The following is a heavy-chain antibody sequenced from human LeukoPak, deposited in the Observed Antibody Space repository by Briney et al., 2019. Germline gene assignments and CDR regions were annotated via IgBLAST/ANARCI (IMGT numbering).Heavy chain of an antibody. CDR2: ISSDGGDT. J-gene: IGHJ4*02. Sequence: GGSLRLSCAASGFTFSSFAMHWVRQAPGKGLEYVSTISSDGGDTYYANSVKGSFTISRDNSKNTLYLQMGSLRADDMAVYYCTREVHSGSSDYWGQGTLVAVSS. CDR1: GFTFSSFA. D-gene: IGHD1-26*01. V-gene: IGHV3-64*01. CDR3: TREVHSGSSDY.